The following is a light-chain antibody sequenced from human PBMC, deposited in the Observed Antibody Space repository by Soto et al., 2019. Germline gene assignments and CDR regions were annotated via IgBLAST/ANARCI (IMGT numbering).Light chain of an antibody. V-gene: IGLV2-14*01. CDR2: EVN. J-gene: IGLJ2*01. CDR3: SSYSSTTTLV. Sequence: QSALTQPASVSGSPGQSITISCTGTNSDVGAYNYVSWYQQYPGKAPKLIIYEVNNRPSGVSTRFSGSKSGNTASLTISGLQAEAEADYHCSSYSSTTTLVFGGGTKLTVL. CDR1: NSDVGAYNY.